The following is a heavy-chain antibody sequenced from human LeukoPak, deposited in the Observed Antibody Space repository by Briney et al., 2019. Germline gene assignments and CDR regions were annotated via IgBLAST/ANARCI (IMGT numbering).Heavy chain of an antibody. J-gene: IGHJ4*02. CDR3: ARGPGYSSSWPFDY. CDR2: INHSGST. CDR1: GGSFSGYY. D-gene: IGHD6-13*01. Sequence: NPSETLSLTCAVYGGSFSGYYWSWIRQPPGKGLEWIGEINHSGSTNYNPSLKSRVTISVDTSKNQFSLKLSSVTAADTAVYYCARGPGYSSSWPFDYWGQGTLVTVSS. V-gene: IGHV4-34*01.